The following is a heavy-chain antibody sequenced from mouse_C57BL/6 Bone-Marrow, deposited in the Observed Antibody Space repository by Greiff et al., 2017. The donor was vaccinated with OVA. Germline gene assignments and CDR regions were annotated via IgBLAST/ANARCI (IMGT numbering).Heavy chain of an antibody. CDR2: ISGGGGNT. D-gene: IGHD1-1*01. Sequence: EVKLVESGGGLVKPGGSLKLSCAASGFTFSSYTMSWVRQTPEKRLEWVATISGGGGNTYYPDSVKGRFTISRDNAKNTLYLQMSSLRSEDTALYYCARPGYYYGSSYVWYFDVWGTGTTVTVSS. CDR1: GFTFSSYT. CDR3: ARPGYYYGSSYVWYFDV. V-gene: IGHV5-9*01. J-gene: IGHJ1*03.